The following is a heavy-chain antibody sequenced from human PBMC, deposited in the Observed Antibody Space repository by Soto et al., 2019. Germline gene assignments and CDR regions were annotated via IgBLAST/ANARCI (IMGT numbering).Heavy chain of an antibody. D-gene: IGHD4-17*01. CDR2: ISGNSKSR. Sequence: QVQLVESGGGPVKPGGSLTLSCTASGFTFSDYFIHWIRQAPGKGLEWVSHISGNSKSRNYSGSVRGRFTISRDKTNKYESLQMNCLRTEDSALYYCARGDYGDYICYSGLDVWGHGTTVTVSS. CDR1: GFTFSDYF. J-gene: IGHJ6*02. V-gene: IGHV3-11*05. CDR3: ARGDYGDYICYSGLDV.